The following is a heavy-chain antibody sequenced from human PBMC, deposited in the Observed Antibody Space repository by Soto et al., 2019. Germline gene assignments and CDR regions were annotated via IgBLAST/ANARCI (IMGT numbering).Heavy chain of an antibody. V-gene: IGHV3-30-3*01. J-gene: IGHJ5*02. Sequence: GGSLRLSCSASGFTFRHYAIHWVRQAPGRGLEWLAVILHDGTTQYYADSVKGRFIVSRDNSKNTVYLQMNSLRGEDTSLYFCAKERGNIVLVPAALRFDPRGQGALVTVSS. CDR3: AKERGNIVLVPAALRFDP. D-gene: IGHD2-2*01. CDR2: ILHDGTTQ. CDR1: GFTFRHYA.